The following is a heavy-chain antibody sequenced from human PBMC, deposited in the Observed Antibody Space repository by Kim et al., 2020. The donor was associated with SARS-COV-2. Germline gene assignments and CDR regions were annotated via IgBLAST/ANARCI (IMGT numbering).Heavy chain of an antibody. CDR3: ARQLWSYWYFDL. D-gene: IGHD5-18*01. J-gene: IGHJ2*01. CDR1: GGSFSGYY. V-gene: IGHV4-34*01. CDR2: INHSGST. Sequence: SETLSLTCAVYGGSFSGYYWSWIRQPPGKGLEWIGEINHSGSTNYNPSLKSRVTISVDTSKNQFSLKLSSVTAADTAVYYCARQLWSYWYFDLWCRGTLV.